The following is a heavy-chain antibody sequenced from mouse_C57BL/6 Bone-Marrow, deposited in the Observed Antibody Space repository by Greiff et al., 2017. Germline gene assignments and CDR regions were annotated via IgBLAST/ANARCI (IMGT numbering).Heavy chain of an antibody. CDR1: GFTFSSYG. CDR2: ISSGGSYT. CDR3: AKGYYYAMDY. J-gene: IGHJ4*01. V-gene: IGHV5-6*01. Sequence: VQLKESGGDLVKPGGSLKLSCAASGFTFSSYGMSWVRQTPDKRLEWVATISSGGSYTYYPDSVKGRFTISRDNAKNTLYLQMSSLKSEDTAMYYCAKGYYYAMDYWGQGTSVTVSS.